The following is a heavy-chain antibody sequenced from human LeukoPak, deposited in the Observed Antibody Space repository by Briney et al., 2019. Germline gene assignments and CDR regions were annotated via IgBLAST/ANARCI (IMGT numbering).Heavy chain of an antibody. CDR3: ARDGEITPLDAFDI. CDR2: IKQDGSEK. Sequence: GGSLRLSCAASGFTFGSYWMSWVRQAPGKGLEWVANIKQDGSEKYYVDSVKGRFTISRDNAKNSLYLQMNSLRAEDTAVYYCARDGEITPLDAFDIWGQGTMVTVSS. J-gene: IGHJ3*02. CDR1: GFTFGSYW. V-gene: IGHV3-7*01. D-gene: IGHD5-24*01.